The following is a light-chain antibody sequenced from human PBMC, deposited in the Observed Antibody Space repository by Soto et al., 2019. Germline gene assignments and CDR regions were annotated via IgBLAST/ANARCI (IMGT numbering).Light chain of an antibody. CDR1: QSLLYTSNNKNY. V-gene: IGKV4-1*01. J-gene: IGKJ1*01. CDR2: WAS. CDR3: QQFYYSLRT. Sequence: DIVMTQSPDSLAVSLGERATVNCKSSQSLLYTSNNKNYLAWYQQKPGQPPKLLIYWASLRESGVPDRFSGSGSGTNFTLTISSLQAEDLAVYYCQQFYYSLRTFGQGTKVDIK.